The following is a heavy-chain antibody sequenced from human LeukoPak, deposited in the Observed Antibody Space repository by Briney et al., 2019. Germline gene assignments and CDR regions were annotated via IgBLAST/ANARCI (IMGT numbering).Heavy chain of an antibody. V-gene: IGHV1-2*02. D-gene: IGHD2-21*01. CDR1: GYTFTGYS. Sequence: ASVKVSCKASGYTFTGYSIYWVRQTPGQKLEWMGWINPKTGTANSAQKFQGRVTMTRDTSISTVYMEVRSLRSDDTALYYCARGGSPIFYYYIDVWGKGTTVNISS. CDR2: INPKTGTA. J-gene: IGHJ6*03. CDR3: ARGGSPIFYYYIDV.